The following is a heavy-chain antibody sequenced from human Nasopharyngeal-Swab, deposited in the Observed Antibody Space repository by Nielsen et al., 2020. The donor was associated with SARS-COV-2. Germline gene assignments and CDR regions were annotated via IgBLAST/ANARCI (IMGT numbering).Heavy chain of an antibody. J-gene: IGHJ4*02. CDR1: GFTFSSYA. D-gene: IGHD6-13*01. CDR3: AKEVAAAIGEYYLDY. V-gene: IGHV3-23*01. Sequence: GESLKISCAASGFTFSSYAMSWVRQAPGKGLEWVSAIIGSGGSTYYADSVKGRFTISRDNSKNTLYLQMNSLRAEDTAVYYCAKEVAAAIGEYYLDYWGQGTLVTVSS. CDR2: IIGSGGST.